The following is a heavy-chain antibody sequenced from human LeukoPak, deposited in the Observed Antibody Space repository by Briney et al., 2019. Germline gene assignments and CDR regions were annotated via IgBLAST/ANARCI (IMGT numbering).Heavy chain of an antibody. CDR3: ARDPTVAGTFDY. CDR1: GYTFTGYY. Sequence: SVKVSCKASGYTFTGYYMHWVRQAPGQGLEWMGGIIPIFGTANYAQKFQGRVTITADESTSTAYMELSSLRSDDTAVYYCARDPTVAGTFDYWGQGTLVTVSS. V-gene: IGHV1-69*13. J-gene: IGHJ4*02. CDR2: IIPIFGTA. D-gene: IGHD6-19*01.